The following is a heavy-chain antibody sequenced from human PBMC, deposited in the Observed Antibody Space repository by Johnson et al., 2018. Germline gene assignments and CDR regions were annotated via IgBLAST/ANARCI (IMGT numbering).Heavy chain of an antibody. CDR1: GLTFSSYW. J-gene: IGHJ6*02. Sequence: VQLQESGGGLIQPGGSLRLSCAASGLTFSSYWMHWVRQAPGKGLVWVSRINSDGSNTTYADSVRGRFTISRDNAKNTLYLQMNRLRAEDTAVYYCEREDIVPAAHIYSYYGMDVWGQGTSVTVSS. V-gene: IGHV3-74*03. D-gene: IGHD2-2*01. CDR3: EREDIVPAAHIYSYYGMDV. CDR2: INSDGSNT.